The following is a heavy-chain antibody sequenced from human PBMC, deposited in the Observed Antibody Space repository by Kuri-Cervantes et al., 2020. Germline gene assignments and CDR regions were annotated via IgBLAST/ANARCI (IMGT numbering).Heavy chain of an antibody. CDR3: ARVIVDTAMIITPDAFDI. J-gene: IGHJ3*02. CDR1: GFTFSSYG. V-gene: IGHV3-33*01. D-gene: IGHD5-18*01. CDR2: IWYDGSNK. Sequence: LSLTCAASGFTFSSYGMHWVRQAPGKGLEWVAVIWYDGSNKYYADSVKGRFTISRDNSKNTLYLQMNSLRAEDTAVYYCARVIVDTAMIITPDAFDIWGQGTMVTVSS.